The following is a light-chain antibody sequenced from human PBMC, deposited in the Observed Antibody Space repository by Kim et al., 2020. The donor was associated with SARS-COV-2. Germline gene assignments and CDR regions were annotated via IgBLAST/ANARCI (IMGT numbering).Light chain of an antibody. J-gene: IGLJ3*02. CDR1: NIGSKS. CDR2: YDS. Sequence: SYELTQPPSVSVAPGKTASITCGGNNIGSKSVHWYQQKPGQAPVLVIYYDSDRPSGIPERFSGSNSDNTATLTISRVEAGDEADYYCQVWDSTADHGVFGGGTKLTVL. V-gene: IGLV3-21*04. CDR3: QVWDSTADHGV.